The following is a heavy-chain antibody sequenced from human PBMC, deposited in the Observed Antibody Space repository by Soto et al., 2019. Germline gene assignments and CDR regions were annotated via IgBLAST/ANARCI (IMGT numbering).Heavy chain of an antibody. Sequence: SETLSLTCTVSGASLSRGTDSWSWIRQAPGKAPEWIGFIYNSGDTYYNPSLKSRLTLSVDRSRNQFSVKLTSVTAADPAVYFCARDYRTSAGRHFDYWGQGXLVTVSS. J-gene: IGHJ4*02. D-gene: IGHD3-16*02. CDR1: GASLSRGTDS. CDR2: IYNSGDT. CDR3: ARDYRTSAGRHFDY. V-gene: IGHV4-30-2*01.